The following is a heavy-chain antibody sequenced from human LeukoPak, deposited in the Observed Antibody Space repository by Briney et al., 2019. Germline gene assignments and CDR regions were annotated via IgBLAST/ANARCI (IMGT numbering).Heavy chain of an antibody. J-gene: IGHJ5*02. CDR3: ARICEGWFDP. CDR2: IYYSGST. Sequence: SETLSLTCTVSGGSFSSSSYYWGWIRQPPGKGLEWIGYIYYSGSTNYNPSLKSRVTISVDTSKNQFSLKLSSVTAADTAVYYCARICEGWFDPWGQGTLVTVSS. D-gene: IGHD2-21*01. CDR1: GGSFSSSSYY. V-gene: IGHV4-61*05.